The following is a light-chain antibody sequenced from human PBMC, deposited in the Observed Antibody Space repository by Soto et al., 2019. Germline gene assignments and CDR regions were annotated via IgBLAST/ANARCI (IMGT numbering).Light chain of an antibody. CDR1: SSYVGSYNL. CDR3: CSYAGSSFYV. CDR2: EGS. Sequence: SVLAQPASLSGSPGQSITISCTGTSSYVGSYNLVSWYQQHPGKAPKLMIYEGSKRPSGVSNRFSGSKSGNTASLTISGLQAEDEADYYCCSYAGSSFYVFGTGTKVTVL. V-gene: IGLV2-23*01. J-gene: IGLJ1*01.